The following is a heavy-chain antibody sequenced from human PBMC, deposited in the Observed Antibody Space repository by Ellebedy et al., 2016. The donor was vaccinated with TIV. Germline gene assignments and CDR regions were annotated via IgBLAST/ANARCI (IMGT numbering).Heavy chain of an antibody. CDR2: VFYSGSS. V-gene: IGHV4-39*07. CDR1: GRSINTDNYH. J-gene: IGHJ4*02. D-gene: IGHD6-13*01. Sequence: MPGGSLRLSCSLSGRSINTDNYHWAWIRQPPGKGLEWIGSVFYSGSSYYNPSLKSRVTISADTSRNPFSMELSSMTAADTAIYYCARGWSGSSWYYFDLWGQGTLVTVSS. CDR3: ARGWSGSSWYYFDL.